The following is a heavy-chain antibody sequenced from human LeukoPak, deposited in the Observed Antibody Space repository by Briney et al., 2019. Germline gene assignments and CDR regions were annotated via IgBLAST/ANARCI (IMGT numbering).Heavy chain of an antibody. J-gene: IGHJ4*02. CDR2: ISGSGGST. CDR3: ARPGVGGSPPFDY. D-gene: IGHD3-10*01. V-gene: IGHV3-23*01. CDR1: GFTFSSYA. Sequence: GGSQRLSCAASGFTFSSYAMNWVRQAPGKGLEWVSTISGSGGSTYYADSVKGRFTVSRDNSKNTLYLQMNSLRAEDTAVYYCARPGVGGSPPFDYWGQGTLVTLSS.